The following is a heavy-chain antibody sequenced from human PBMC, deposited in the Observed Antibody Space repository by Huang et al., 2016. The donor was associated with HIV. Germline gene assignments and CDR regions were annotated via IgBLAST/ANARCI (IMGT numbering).Heavy chain of an antibody. CDR3: ARAKNYYDSGGYYYVLDY. CDR2: IDHGGST. D-gene: IGHD3-22*01. V-gene: IGHV4-34*02. J-gene: IGHJ4*02. Sequence: QVQLQQWGAGLLKPSETLSLSCAVYGGSFRGYYWSWIRQPPGQGLGWIGEIDHGGSTNYNPSLKSRVTMSVDTSKNQFSLRLSSMTAADTAVFYCARAKNYYDSGGYYYVLDYWGQGTLVIVSS. CDR1: GGSFRGYY.